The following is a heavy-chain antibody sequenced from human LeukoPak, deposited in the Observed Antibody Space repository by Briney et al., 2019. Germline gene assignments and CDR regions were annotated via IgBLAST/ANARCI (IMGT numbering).Heavy chain of an antibody. CDR1: GFTFSSYA. CDR2: ISDSGDRT. J-gene: IGHJ4*02. CDR3: AESTLGYCSGDSCYSDY. V-gene: IGHV3-23*01. D-gene: IGHD2-15*01. Sequence: GGSLRLSCAASGFTFSSYAMTWVRQAPGKGLEWVSGISDSGDRTYYADSVRGRFTISRDNSKKTLYLQMNSLRAEDTAVYYCAESTLGYCSGDSCYSDYWGQGNLVTVS.